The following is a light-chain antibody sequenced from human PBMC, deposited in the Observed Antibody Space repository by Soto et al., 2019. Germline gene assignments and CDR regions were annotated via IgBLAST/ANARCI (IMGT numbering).Light chain of an antibody. Sequence: DIQMTQSPSTLSASVGDRVTITCRASQSISSWLAWYQQKPGKAPKLLIYDASSLESGVPSRFSGSGSGTDFKLKISRVEAEDVGGDYCMQVLQRPITFGQGTRLEIK. CDR1: QSISSW. V-gene: IGKV1-5*01. CDR2: DAS. CDR3: MQVLQRPIT. J-gene: IGKJ5*01.